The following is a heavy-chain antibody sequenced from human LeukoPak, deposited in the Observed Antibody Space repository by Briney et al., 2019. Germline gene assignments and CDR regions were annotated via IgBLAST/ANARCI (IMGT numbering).Heavy chain of an antibody. Sequence: SETLSLTCTVSGGSISSYYWSWIRQPPGKGLEWIGYIYYSGSTNYNPSLKSRVTISVDTSKNQFSLKLSSVTAADTAVYYCARQSYYYDSSGSLIDHWGQGTLVTVSS. CDR2: IYYSGST. D-gene: IGHD3-22*01. J-gene: IGHJ4*02. CDR1: GGSISSYY. V-gene: IGHV4-59*08. CDR3: ARQSYYYDSSGSLIDH.